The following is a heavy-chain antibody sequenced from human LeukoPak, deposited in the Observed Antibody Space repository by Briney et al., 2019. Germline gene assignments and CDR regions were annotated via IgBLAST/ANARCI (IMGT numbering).Heavy chain of an antibody. V-gene: IGHV4-39*01. Sequence: PSETLSLTCTVSGGSISSSSYYWGWVRQPPRKGLEWIGSIYYSGNTYYNPSLKSRVTISVDTSKNQFSLKLSSVTAADTAVYYCARLSGSYYFFDYWGQGTLVTVSS. CDR2: IYYSGNT. D-gene: IGHD1-26*01. J-gene: IGHJ4*02. CDR3: ARLSGSYYFFDY. CDR1: GGSISSSSYY.